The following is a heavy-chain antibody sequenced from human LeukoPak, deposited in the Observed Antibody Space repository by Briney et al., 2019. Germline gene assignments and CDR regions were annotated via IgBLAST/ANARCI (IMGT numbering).Heavy chain of an antibody. CDR2: IYSDGGT. CDR3: ARDTIATVFDY. J-gene: IGHJ4*02. CDR1: GVAVTSHY. V-gene: IGHV3-53*01. D-gene: IGHD5-24*01. Sequence: GGSLRLSCAVSGVAVTSHYISWVRQAPGKGLEWVSAIYSDGGTNYADSVKGRFTISRDNAKNSLYLQVNSLRAEDTAVYYCARDTIATVFDYWGQGTLVAVSS.